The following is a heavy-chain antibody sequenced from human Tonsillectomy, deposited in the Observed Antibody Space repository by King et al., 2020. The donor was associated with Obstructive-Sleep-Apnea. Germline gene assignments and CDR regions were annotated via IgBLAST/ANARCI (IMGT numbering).Heavy chain of an antibody. V-gene: IGHV3-9*01. D-gene: IGHD3-16*01. CDR1: GFSFDDYA. J-gene: IGHJ3*02. Sequence: VQLVESGGGFVQPGRSLRLSCAASGFSFDDYAMHWVRQAPGKGLEWVSGINWNSGNIAYADSVKGRFTISRDNAENSLYLQMNSLRAEDTALYYCVKDRAGGVPDAFDIWGQGTMVTVSS. CDR3: VKDRAGGVPDAFDI. CDR2: INWNSGNI.